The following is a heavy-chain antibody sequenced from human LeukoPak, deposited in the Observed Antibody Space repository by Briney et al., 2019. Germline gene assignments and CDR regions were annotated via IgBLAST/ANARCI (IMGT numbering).Heavy chain of an antibody. J-gene: IGHJ3*02. D-gene: IGHD1-26*01. Sequence: QPSETLSLTCTVSGGSISSYYWTWVRQAPGKGLEWVSYISSTSSTKYFADSVKGRFTISRDNAKNSLYLQMNSLRAEDTAVYYCARDGPHREVLPGALDIWGQGTMVTVSS. CDR2: ISSTSSTK. CDR3: ARDGPHREVLPGALDI. CDR1: GGSISSYY. V-gene: IGHV3-48*01.